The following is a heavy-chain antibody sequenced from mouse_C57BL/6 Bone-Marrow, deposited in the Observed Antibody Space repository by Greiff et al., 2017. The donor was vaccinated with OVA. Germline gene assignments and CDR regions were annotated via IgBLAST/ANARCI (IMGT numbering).Heavy chain of an antibody. Sequence: DVMLVESGGGLVQPGGSLSLSCAASGFTFTDYYMSWVRQPPGKALEWLGFIRNKANGYTTEYSASVKGRFTISRDNSQSILYLQMNALRAEDSATYYCARYYYGSSFYYYAMDYWGQGTSVTVSS. CDR3: ARYYYGSSFYYYAMDY. CDR1: GFTFTDYY. V-gene: IGHV7-3*01. D-gene: IGHD1-1*01. CDR2: IRNKANGYTT. J-gene: IGHJ4*01.